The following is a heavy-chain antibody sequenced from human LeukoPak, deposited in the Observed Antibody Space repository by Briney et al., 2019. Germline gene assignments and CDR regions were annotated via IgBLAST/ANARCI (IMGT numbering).Heavy chain of an antibody. Sequence: GGSLRLSCAASGFFLSNFGIHWVRQAPGKGLEWLTFIHSDGNLKYYADSVKGRFSIFRDISRNTIYVQMNSLTVEDTSIYYCVKDRPYFDQWGQGTLVTVSS. CDR3: VKDRPYFDQ. CDR2: IHSDGNLK. V-gene: IGHV3-30*02. J-gene: IGHJ4*02. CDR1: GFFLSNFG.